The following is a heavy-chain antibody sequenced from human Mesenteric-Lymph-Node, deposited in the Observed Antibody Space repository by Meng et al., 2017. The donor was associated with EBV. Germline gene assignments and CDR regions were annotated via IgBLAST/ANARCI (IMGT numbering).Heavy chain of an antibody. CDR3: ARLYSSSGSPTFDY. CDR1: GSTFSDYW. Sequence: VECVESRGGLVQPGGSLRRSFAASGSTFSDYWMHWVRQAPGKGLVWVSRINSDGSSTRYEDSVKGRFTISRDNAKNTLYLQMNSLRAEDTAVYFCARLYSSSGSPTFDYWGQGTLVTVSS. D-gene: IGHD6-13*01. V-gene: IGHV3-74*01. J-gene: IGHJ4*02. CDR2: INSDGSST.